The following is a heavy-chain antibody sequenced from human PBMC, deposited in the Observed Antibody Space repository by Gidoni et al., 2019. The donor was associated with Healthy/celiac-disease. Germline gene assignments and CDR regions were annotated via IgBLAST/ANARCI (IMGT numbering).Heavy chain of an antibody. V-gene: IGHV4-61*02. Sequence: QVQLQESGPGLVKPSQTLSLTCTVSGGSSSRGSYYWSWIRQPAGKGLEWIGRIYTSGSTNYNPSLKSRVTISVDTSKSQFSLKLSSVTAADTAVYYCAREEWELPPPFFDYWGQGTLVTVSS. J-gene: IGHJ4*02. CDR3: AREEWELPPPFFDY. CDR1: GGSSSRGSYY. D-gene: IGHD1-26*01. CDR2: IYTSGST.